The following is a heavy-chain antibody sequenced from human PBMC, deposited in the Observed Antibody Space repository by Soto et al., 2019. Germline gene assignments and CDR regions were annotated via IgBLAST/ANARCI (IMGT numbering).Heavy chain of an antibody. D-gene: IGHD6-19*01. Sequence: QVQLVESGGGVVQPGRSLRLSCAASGFTFRSYVMHWVRQAPGKGLEWVALIWYDGSKKYYADSVKGRFTVSRDNINSTLYLEMNSLRVEDSAVYYCAREGAVAGSQDFWGQGTLVTVSS. V-gene: IGHV3-33*08. CDR3: AREGAVAGSQDF. J-gene: IGHJ4*02. CDR2: IWYDGSKK. CDR1: GFTFRSYV.